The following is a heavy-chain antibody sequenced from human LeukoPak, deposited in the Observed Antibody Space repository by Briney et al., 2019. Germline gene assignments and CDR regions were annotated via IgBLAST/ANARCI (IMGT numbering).Heavy chain of an antibody. Sequence: KSSETLSLTCIVSGGSFSSYYWSWIRQPPGKGLEWIGYIYYSGSTNYNPSLKSRVTISIDTSKNQLSLHLSAVTAADTAVYYCAREGGPYRPLDYSGQGTLVTVAS. CDR1: GGSFSSYY. CDR3: AREGGPYRPLDY. J-gene: IGHJ4*02. V-gene: IGHV4-59*01. CDR2: IYYSGST.